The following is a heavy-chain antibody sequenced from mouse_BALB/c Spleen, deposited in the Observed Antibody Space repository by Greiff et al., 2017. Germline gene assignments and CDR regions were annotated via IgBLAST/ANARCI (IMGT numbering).Heavy chain of an antibody. CDR2: ISSGSSTI. CDR1: GFTFSSFG. Sequence: EVQLVESGGGLVQPGGSRKLSCAASGFTFSSFGMHWVRQAPEKGLEWVAYISSGSSTIYYADTVKGRFTISRDNPKNTLFLQMTSLRSEDTAMYYCERYSSSYVEYAMDYWGQGTSVTVSS. CDR3: ERYSSSYVEYAMDY. J-gene: IGHJ4*01. V-gene: IGHV5-17*02. D-gene: IGHD1-1*01.